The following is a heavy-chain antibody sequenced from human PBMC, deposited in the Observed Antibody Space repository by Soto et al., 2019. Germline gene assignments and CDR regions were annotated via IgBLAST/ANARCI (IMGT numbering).Heavy chain of an antibody. J-gene: IGHJ3*02. V-gene: IGHV3-30*03. CDR3: ARNKPGGRYSYGPDAFDI. CDR1: GFTFSSYG. D-gene: IGHD5-18*01. Sequence: PGGSLRLSCAASGFTFSSYGMHWVRQAPGKGLEWVAVISYDGSNKYYADSVKGRFTISRDNSKNTLYLQMNSLRAEDTAVYYCARNKPGGRYSYGPDAFDIWGQGTMVTVSS. CDR2: ISYDGSNK.